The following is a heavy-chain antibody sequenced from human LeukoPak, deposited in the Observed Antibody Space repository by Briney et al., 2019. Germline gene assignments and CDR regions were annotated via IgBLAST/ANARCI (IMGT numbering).Heavy chain of an antibody. CDR3: ARDKPHYDFWSGKGIGGAFDI. CDR2: IYYSGST. D-gene: IGHD3-3*01. J-gene: IGHJ3*02. V-gene: IGHV4-39*07. CDR1: GGAISSSSYY. Sequence: SETLSLTCTVSGGAISSSSYYWGWVRQPPGKGLEWIGSIYYSGSTYYNPSLKSRVTISVDTSKNQFSLKLSSVTAADTAVYYCARDKPHYDFWSGKGIGGAFDIWGQGTMVTVSS.